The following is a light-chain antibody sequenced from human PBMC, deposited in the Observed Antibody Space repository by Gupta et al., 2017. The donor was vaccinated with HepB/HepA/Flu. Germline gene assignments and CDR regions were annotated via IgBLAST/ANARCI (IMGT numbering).Light chain of an antibody. CDR1: QSISIW. V-gene: IGKV1-5*03. J-gene: IGKJ1*01. Sequence: ASIGDRVTITCRASQSISIWLAWYQQKPGKAPKLLIYKASSLESGVPSRFSGSGSGTEFTLTISSLQPDDFATYYCQQYNSYSATFGQGTKVEIK. CDR3: QQYNSYSAT. CDR2: KAS.